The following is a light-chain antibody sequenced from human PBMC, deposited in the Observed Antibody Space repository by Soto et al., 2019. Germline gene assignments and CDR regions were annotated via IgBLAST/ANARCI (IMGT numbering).Light chain of an antibody. CDR2: EVS. V-gene: IGLV2-14*01. J-gene: IGLJ3*02. Sequence: QSALTQPASVSGSPGQSITISCTGTSSDVGGYNYVSWYQQHPGKAPKLMIYEVSNRPSGVSNRFSGSKSGNTASLTISGLQAEGEADYYCTSYTTSSTHGVFGGGTKVTVL. CDR3: TSYTTSSTHGV. CDR1: SSDVGGYNY.